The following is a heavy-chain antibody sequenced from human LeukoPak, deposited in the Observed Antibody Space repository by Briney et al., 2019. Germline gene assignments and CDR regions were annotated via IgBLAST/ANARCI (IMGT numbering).Heavy chain of an antibody. J-gene: IGHJ3*02. Sequence: SETLSLTCAVSGGSISSSNWWSWVRQPPGKGLEGFGKIYHSGSTNYNPSLKSRVTISVDKSKNQFSLKLSSVTAADTAVYYCARDSAGSGSRAFDIWGQGTMVTVSS. V-gene: IGHV4-4*02. CDR3: ARDSAGSGSRAFDI. CDR2: IYHSGST. D-gene: IGHD3-10*01. CDR1: GGSISSSNW.